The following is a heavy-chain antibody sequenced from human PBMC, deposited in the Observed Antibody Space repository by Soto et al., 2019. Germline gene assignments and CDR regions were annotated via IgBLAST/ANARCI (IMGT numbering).Heavy chain of an antibody. D-gene: IGHD1-26*01. V-gene: IGHV2-5*02. CDR3: AHKEWELLNPNDDAFDI. Sequence: QITLKESGPPLVKPTQTLTLTCTFSGFSLSTSGVGVGWIRQPPGKALEWLALIYWDDDKRYSPSLKSRLTITKDTSKNQVVLTMTNMDPVDTATYYCAHKEWELLNPNDDAFDIWGQGTMVTVSS. CDR1: GFSLSTSGVG. J-gene: IGHJ3*02. CDR2: IYWDDDK.